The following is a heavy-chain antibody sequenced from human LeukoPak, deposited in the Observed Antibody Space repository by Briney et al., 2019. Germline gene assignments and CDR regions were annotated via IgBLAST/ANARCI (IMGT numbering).Heavy chain of an antibody. Sequence: SGGSLRLSCAASGFTFHNYAMSWVRQAPGKGLEWVSAISSSGDITFYADSVRGRFTISRDNSRYTLYLQINSLRAEDAAMYYCAKDRPNYHESNGHYYRRNGDSWGQGTLVTVSS. CDR1: GFTFHNYA. D-gene: IGHD3-22*01. V-gene: IGHV3-23*01. CDR2: ISSSGDIT. J-gene: IGHJ5*01. CDR3: AKDRPNYHESNGHYYRRNGDS.